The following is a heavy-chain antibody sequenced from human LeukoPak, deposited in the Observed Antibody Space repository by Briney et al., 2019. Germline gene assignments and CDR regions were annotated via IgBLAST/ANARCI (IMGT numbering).Heavy chain of an antibody. CDR2: IYYSGST. V-gene: IGHV4-59*01. D-gene: IGHD2-15*01. Sequence: SETLSLTCTVSGDSISSYYWSWIRQPPGKGLEWIGFIYYSGSTNYNPSLKSRVTISVDTSKNQFSLKLTSVSAADTAVYYCARGACINGSCYGWFDPWGQGTLVTVSS. CDR1: GDSISSYY. J-gene: IGHJ5*02. CDR3: ARGACINGSCYGWFDP.